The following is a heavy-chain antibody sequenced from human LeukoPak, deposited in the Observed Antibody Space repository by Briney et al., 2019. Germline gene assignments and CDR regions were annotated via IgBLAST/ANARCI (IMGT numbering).Heavy chain of an antibody. CDR3: ARATIQTTAAAAPDP. J-gene: IGHJ5*02. D-gene: IGHD2-2*01. Sequence: GASVKVSCKASGYTFTNYYMHWVRQAPGQGLEWMEIINPSGGSTSYAQKFQGRVTMTRDTSTSTVYMDLSSLRSEDTAVYYCARATIQTTAAAAPDPWGQGTLVTVSS. CDR2: INPSGGST. CDR1: GYTFTNYY. V-gene: IGHV1-46*01.